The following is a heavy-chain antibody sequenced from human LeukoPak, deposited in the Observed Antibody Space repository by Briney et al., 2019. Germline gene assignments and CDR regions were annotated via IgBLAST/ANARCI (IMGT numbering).Heavy chain of an antibody. Sequence: GESLKISCEGSGYSFSNYWIGWVRQMPGKGLEWMGIIYPGDSDTRYSPSFQGQVTISADKSISTAYLQWSSLKASDTAMYYCARRSGWYYFDYWGQGTLVTVSS. CDR1: GYSFSNYW. CDR2: IYPGDSDT. CDR3: ARRSGWYYFDY. V-gene: IGHV5-51*01. D-gene: IGHD6-19*01. J-gene: IGHJ4*02.